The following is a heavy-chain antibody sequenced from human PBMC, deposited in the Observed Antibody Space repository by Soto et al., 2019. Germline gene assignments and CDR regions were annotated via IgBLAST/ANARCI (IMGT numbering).Heavy chain of an antibody. Sequence: PGGSLRLSCAASGFTFNSHAMSWVRRAPGKGLEWVSAVDASGSYTYYADSVKGRFTISRDNSKNMLFLQMNSLGAEDTALYYCARHSGPTQAGRNFDPWGQGILVTVSS. J-gene: IGHJ5*02. D-gene: IGHD5-12*01. CDR1: GFTFNSHA. CDR3: ARHSGPTQAGRNFDP. CDR2: VDASGSYT. V-gene: IGHV3-23*01.